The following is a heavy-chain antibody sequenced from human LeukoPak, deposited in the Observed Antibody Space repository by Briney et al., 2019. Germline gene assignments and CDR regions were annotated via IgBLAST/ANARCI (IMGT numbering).Heavy chain of an antibody. CDR2: IKQDGSEK. Sequence: GGSLRLSCAASGFTFSSYWMSWVRQAPGKGLEWVAYIKQDGSEKYYVDSVKGRFTVSRDNAKNSLYLQMNSLRAEDTAVYYCARGTYYYDSSGYLPRIWGQGTLVTVSS. J-gene: IGHJ4*02. V-gene: IGHV3-7*01. D-gene: IGHD3-22*01. CDR1: GFTFSSYW. CDR3: ARGTYYYDSSGYLPRI.